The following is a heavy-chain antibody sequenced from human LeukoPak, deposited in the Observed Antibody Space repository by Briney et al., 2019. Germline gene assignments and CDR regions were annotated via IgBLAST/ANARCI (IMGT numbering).Heavy chain of an antibody. CDR3: ARDWHGTGRNIHYYYYYMDV. V-gene: IGHV1-2*02. J-gene: IGHJ6*03. CDR2: INPNSGGT. Sequence: ASVKVSCKASGYTFTGYYMHWVRQAPGQGLEWMGWINPNSGGTNYAQKFQGRVTMIRDTSISTAYMELSSLTSDDTAMYYCARDWHGTGRNIHYYYYYMDVWGKGTTVTVSS. CDR1: GYTFTGYY. D-gene: IGHD1-14*01.